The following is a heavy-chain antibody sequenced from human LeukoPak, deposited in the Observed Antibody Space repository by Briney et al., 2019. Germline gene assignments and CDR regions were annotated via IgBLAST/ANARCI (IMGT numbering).Heavy chain of an antibody. J-gene: IGHJ6*03. V-gene: IGHV5-51*01. CDR3: ARLHYDSSGYYYDPYYYYYMDV. CDR2: IYPGDSDT. D-gene: IGHD3-22*01. CDR1: GYSFSTYW. Sequence: GESLKISCKGSGYSFSTYWIGWVRQMPGKGLEWMGIIYPGDSDTRYSPSFQGQVTISADKSISTAYLQWSSLKDSDTAMYYCARLHYDSSGYYYDPYYYYYMDVWGKGTTVTVSS.